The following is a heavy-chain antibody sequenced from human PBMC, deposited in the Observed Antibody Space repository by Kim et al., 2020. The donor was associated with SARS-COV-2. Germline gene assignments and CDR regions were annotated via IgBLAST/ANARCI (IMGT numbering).Heavy chain of an antibody. Sequence: YADSVKGRFTISRDNSKNTLYLQMNSLRAEDTAVYYCAKGGWSSTSCYDYWGQGTLVTVSS. CDR3: AKGGWSSTSCYDY. J-gene: IGHJ4*02. D-gene: IGHD2-2*01. V-gene: IGHV3-23*03.